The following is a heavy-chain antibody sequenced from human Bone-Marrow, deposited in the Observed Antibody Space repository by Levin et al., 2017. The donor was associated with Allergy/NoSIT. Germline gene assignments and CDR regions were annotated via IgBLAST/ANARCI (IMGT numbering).Heavy chain of an antibody. J-gene: IGHJ4*02. V-gene: IGHV3-21*01. D-gene: IGHD1-1*01. CDR2: ISSSSRYI. CDR1: GFTFTSYT. CDR3: ARGTTSFDY. Sequence: PGGSLRLSCAASGFTFTSYTMNWVRQAPGKGLEWVSSISSSSRYIYYPDSEKGRFTISRANAKNSLYLQMNSLRDEDTAVYYCARGTTSFDYWRQGTLVTVSS.